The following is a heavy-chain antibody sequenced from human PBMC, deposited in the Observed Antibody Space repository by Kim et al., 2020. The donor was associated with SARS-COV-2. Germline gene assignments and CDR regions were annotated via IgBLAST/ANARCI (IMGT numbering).Heavy chain of an antibody. Sequence: GGSLRLSCAASGFTFSSYSMNWVRQAPGKGLEWVSSISSSSYIYYADSVKGRFTISRDNAKNSLYLQMNSLRAEDTAVYYCAREYIVAATSYYYYYYGMDVWAQGTTVTVSS. CDR2: ISSSSYI. D-gene: IGHD2-15*01. CDR1: GFTFSSYS. V-gene: IGHV3-21*01. CDR3: AREYIVAATSYYYYYYGMDV. J-gene: IGHJ6*02.